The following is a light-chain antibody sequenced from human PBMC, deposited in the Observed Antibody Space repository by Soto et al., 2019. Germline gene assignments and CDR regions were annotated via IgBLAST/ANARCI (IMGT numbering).Light chain of an antibody. CDR2: DTY. CDR1: QSVGNS. V-gene: IGKV3-15*01. J-gene: IGKJ2*01. CDR3: LQYNYGSPTI. Sequence: TNTPSTLSISPYYIVTLSYRASQSVGNSLAWYQLKPGQPPRLLIFDTYSGATGTPARFRGSGSGTDFTLTISSLQSEDFAVYIFLQYNYGSPTILGQGSKVEI.